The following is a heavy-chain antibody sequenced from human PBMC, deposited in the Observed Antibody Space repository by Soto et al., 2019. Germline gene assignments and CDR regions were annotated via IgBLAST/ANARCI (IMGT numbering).Heavy chain of an antibody. CDR3: ARGGMVRGVIAYYMDV. J-gene: IGHJ6*03. D-gene: IGHD3-10*01. Sequence: SQTLSLTCAISGDSVSSNSAAWNWIRQSPSRGLEWPGRTYYRSKWYNDYAVSVKSRITINPDTSKNQFSLQLNSVTPEDTAVYHCARGGMVRGVIAYYMDVWGKGTTVTVSS. CDR1: GDSVSSNSAA. CDR2: TYYRSKWYN. V-gene: IGHV6-1*01.